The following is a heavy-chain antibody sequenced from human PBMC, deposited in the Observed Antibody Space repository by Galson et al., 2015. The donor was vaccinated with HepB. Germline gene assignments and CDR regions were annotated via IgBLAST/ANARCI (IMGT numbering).Heavy chain of an antibody. CDR2: ISPSGSAT. D-gene: IGHD3-22*01. Sequence: SLRLSCATSGFTFSDSFMSWIRQAPGKGLQWVSSISPSGSATYYADSVKGRFTISRDNSKNTLYLQMNSLRADDTAVFYCAKDRDYYDSNGYYYLFSWGQGILVTVSS. J-gene: IGHJ4*02. CDR3: AKDRDYYDSNGYYYLFS. CDR1: GFTFSDSF. V-gene: IGHV3-11*01.